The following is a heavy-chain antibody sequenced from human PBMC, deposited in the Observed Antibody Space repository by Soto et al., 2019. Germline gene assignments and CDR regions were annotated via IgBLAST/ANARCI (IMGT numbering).Heavy chain of an antibody. D-gene: IGHD5-18*01. CDR3: AKDRGVNTATIGVFDY. CDR1: GFTFSTYA. J-gene: IGHJ4*02. CDR2: VSSGGGST. Sequence: PGGSLRLSCAASGFTFSTYAMSWVRQAPGKGLEWVSAVSSGGGSTFYTHSVKGRFTISRDNSKDTMYLHMNSLRADDTAIYYCAKDRGVNTATIGVFDYWGQGTLVTVSS. V-gene: IGHV3-23*01.